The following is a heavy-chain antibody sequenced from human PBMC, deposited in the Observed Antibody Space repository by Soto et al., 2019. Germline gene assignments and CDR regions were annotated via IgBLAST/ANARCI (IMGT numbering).Heavy chain of an antibody. D-gene: IGHD3-3*01. CDR1: GFSLSTSGVG. Sequence: QITLKESGPTLVKPTQTLTLTCTFSGFSLSTSGVGVGWIRQPPGKALEWLALIYWNDDKRYSPSLKSRLTITKDTSKNQVVLTMTNMYPVDTATYYCAHRRGDFWSGYKDFDYWGQGTLVTVSS. V-gene: IGHV2-5*01. CDR2: IYWNDDK. CDR3: AHRRGDFWSGYKDFDY. J-gene: IGHJ4*02.